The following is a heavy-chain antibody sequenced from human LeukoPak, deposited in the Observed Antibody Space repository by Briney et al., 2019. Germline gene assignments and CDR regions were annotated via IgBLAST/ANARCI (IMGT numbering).Heavy chain of an antibody. CDR2: INHSGST. D-gene: IGHD2-2*01. Sequence: SETLSLTCAVYGGSFSGYYWSWIRQPPGKGLEWIGEINHSGSTNYNPSLKSRVTISVDTSKNQFSLKLSSVTAADTAVYYCARDRYHPHLFYYYGMDVWGQGTTATVSS. V-gene: IGHV4-34*01. CDR3: ARDRYHPHLFYYYGMDV. J-gene: IGHJ6*02. CDR1: GGSFSGYY.